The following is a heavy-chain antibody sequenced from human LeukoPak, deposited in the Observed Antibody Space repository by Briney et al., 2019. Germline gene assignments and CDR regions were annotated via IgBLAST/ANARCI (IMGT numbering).Heavy chain of an antibody. CDR3: ATKSSGYFMY. Sequence: GASVKDSCKSSGYTFTDYYIHWVRQAPGQGLQWMGWISPNSGGTKYAQKFQGRVTMTRDTSISAAYMELSSLTSDDTAVYYCATKSSGYFMYWGQGTLVTVSS. CDR1: GYTFTDYY. V-gene: IGHV1-2*02. D-gene: IGHD3-3*01. J-gene: IGHJ4*02. CDR2: ISPNSGGT.